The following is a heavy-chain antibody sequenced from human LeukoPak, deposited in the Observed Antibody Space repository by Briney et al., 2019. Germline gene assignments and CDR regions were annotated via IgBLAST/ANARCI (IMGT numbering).Heavy chain of an antibody. CDR2: INHSGST. V-gene: IGHV4-34*01. CDR3: ARTSGYSYYFDY. Sequence: PSETLSLTCAVYGGSFSGYYWSWIRQPPGKGLEWIGEINHSGSTNYNPSLKSRVTISVDTSKNQFSLKLSSVTAADTAVYYCARTSGYSYYFDYWGQGTLVTVSS. D-gene: IGHD3-22*01. CDR1: GGSFSGYY. J-gene: IGHJ4*02.